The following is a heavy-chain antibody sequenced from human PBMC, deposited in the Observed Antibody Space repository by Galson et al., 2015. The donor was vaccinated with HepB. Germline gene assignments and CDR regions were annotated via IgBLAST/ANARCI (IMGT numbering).Heavy chain of an antibody. V-gene: IGHV3-21*01. CDR1: GFTFSSYS. D-gene: IGHD2-2*01. Sequence: SLRLSCAASGFTFSSYSMNWVRQAPGKGLEWVSSISSSSSYIYYADSVKGRFTISRDNAKNSLYLQMNSLRAEDTAVYYCAREAIVVVPAAIRHNGEDDYWGQGTLVTVSS. CDR3: AREAIVVVPAAIRHNGEDDY. J-gene: IGHJ4*02. CDR2: ISSSSSYI.